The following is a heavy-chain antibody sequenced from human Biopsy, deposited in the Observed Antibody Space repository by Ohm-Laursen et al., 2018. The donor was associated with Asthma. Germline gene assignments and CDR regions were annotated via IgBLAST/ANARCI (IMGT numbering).Heavy chain of an antibody. D-gene: IGHD2-21*01. CDR1: GFTFSSYS. V-gene: IGHV3-64D*08. CDR2: IATDESNK. Sequence: GSLRLSCVASGFTFSSYSMHWVRQAPGRGPEYVSFIATDESNKFYADSVKGRFTVSRDNSKHTLYLHMTGLRADDTGVYYCVKDHSAGYYYFDDWGQGAQVTVSS. CDR3: VKDHSAGYYYFDD. J-gene: IGHJ4*02.